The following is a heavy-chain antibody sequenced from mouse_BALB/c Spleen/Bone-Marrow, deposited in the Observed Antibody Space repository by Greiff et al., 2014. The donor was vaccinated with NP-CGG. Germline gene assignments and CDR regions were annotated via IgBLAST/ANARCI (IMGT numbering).Heavy chain of an antibody. CDR1: GYSFTSYW. Sequence: VQLQQSGTVLARPGASVKMSCKASGYSFTSYWMHWVQQRPGQGLEWIGAIYPGNSDTSYNQKFKGKAKLTAVSSASTAYMELSSLTNEDSAVYYCTRSPTMITTYSGAMDYWGQGTSVTVSA. CDR3: TRSPTMITTYSGAMDY. V-gene: IGHV1-5*01. CDR2: IYPGNSDT. J-gene: IGHJ4*01. D-gene: IGHD2-4*01.